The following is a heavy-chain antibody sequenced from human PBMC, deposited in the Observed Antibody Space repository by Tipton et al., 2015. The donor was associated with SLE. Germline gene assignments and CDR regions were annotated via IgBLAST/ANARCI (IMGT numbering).Heavy chain of an antibody. J-gene: IGHJ6*03. Sequence: QLVQSGAEVKKPGSSVKVSCKVSGGTFGNYGISWVRQAPGQGLEWMGGIIPMFGTANYVQKFQGRVTITADDSTNTAYMELSSLRSEDTAVYYCAGNKWHLLNYYYMDVWGKGTTVTVSS. CDR3: AGNKWHLLNYYYMDV. CDR2: IIPMFGTA. D-gene: IGHD5-12*01. V-gene: IGHV1-69*01. CDR1: GGTFGNYG.